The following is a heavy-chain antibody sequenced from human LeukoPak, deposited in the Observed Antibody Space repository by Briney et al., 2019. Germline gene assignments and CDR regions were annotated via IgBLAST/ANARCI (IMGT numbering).Heavy chain of an antibody. CDR3: ARDRSEPVPAVTYYYYYYMDV. J-gene: IGHJ6*03. CDR1: GFTFSSYS. D-gene: IGHD2-2*01. CDR2: ISSSSSTI. V-gene: IGHV3-48*01. Sequence: PGGSLRLSCAASGFTFSSYSMNWVRQAPGKGLEWVSYISSSSSTIYYADSVKGRFIISRDNAKNSLYLQMNSLRAEDTAVYYCARDRSEPVPAVTYYYYYYMDVWGKGTTVTVSS.